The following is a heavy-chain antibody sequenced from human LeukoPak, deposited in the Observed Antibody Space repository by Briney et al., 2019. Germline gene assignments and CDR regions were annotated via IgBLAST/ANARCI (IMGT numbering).Heavy chain of an antibody. V-gene: IGHV3-69-1*01. CDR1: GFTVSNNY. Sequence: GGSLRLSCAVSGFTVSNNYMSWVRQAPGKGLEWVSSMSNSIHYADSVKGRFTISRDNAKNLLYLQMNSLRDDDTAVYYCARETLEAFDFWGQGTMVTVSS. J-gene: IGHJ3*01. CDR3: ARETLEAFDF. CDR2: MSNSI. D-gene: IGHD1-1*01.